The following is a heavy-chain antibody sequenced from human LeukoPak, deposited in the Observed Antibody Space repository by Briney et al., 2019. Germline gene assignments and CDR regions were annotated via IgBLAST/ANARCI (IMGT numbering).Heavy chain of an antibody. CDR1: DYSISSAYY. CDR3: AREDYRHGDYIDVFDI. Sequence: SETLSLTCTVTDYSISSAYYWGWIRQPPGKGLEWIGSFYHNGGTYYNPSLKSRVTISGDTSKNQFSLNLKSVTAADTAVYYCAREDYRHGDYIDVFDIWGQGTMVTVSS. V-gene: IGHV4-38-2*02. CDR2: FYHNGGT. D-gene: IGHD4-17*01. J-gene: IGHJ3*02.